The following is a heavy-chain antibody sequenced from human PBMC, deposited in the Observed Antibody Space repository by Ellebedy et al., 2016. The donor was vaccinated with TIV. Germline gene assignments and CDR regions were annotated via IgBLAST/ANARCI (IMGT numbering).Heavy chain of an antibody. Sequence: ASVKVSXXASGYTFTAYYMHWVRQAPGQGLEWMGWVDPTIGGTNYAQKFQGRVTMTRDTSITTAYMELSSLTSDDTAFYYCVRHGDYLDYWGQGTLVTVSS. CDR1: GYTFTAYY. D-gene: IGHD2-8*01. J-gene: IGHJ4*02. CDR3: VRHGDYLDY. V-gene: IGHV1-2*02. CDR2: VDPTIGGT.